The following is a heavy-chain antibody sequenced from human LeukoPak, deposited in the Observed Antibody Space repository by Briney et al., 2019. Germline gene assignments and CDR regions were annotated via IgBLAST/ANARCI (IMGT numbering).Heavy chain of an antibody. V-gene: IGHV3-30*04. CDR1: GFTFSSYA. J-gene: IGHJ4*02. Sequence: GRSLRLSCAASGFTFSSYAMHWVRQAPGKGLEWVAVISYDGSNKYYADSVKGRFTISRDNSKNTLCLQMNSLRAEDTAVYYCARAWLRYFDWSSLFDYWGQGTLVTVSS. CDR2: ISYDGSNK. D-gene: IGHD3-9*01. CDR3: ARAWLRYFDWSSLFDY.